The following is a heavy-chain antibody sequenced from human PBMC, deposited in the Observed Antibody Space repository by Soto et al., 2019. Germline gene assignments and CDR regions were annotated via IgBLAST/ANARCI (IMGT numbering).Heavy chain of an antibody. V-gene: IGHV1-18*01. CDR2: ISAYNGNT. J-gene: IGHJ6*02. CDR3: AAAIRTGYSSGWYPQQYRHYYYYGMDV. CDR1: GYTFTSYG. D-gene: IGHD6-19*01. Sequence: ASVKVSCKASGYTFTSYGISWVRQAPGQGLEWMGWISAYNGNTNYAQKLQGRVTMTTDMSTSTAYMELSSLRSEDTAVYYCAAAIRTGYSSGWYPQQYRHYYYYGMDVWGQGTTVTVSS.